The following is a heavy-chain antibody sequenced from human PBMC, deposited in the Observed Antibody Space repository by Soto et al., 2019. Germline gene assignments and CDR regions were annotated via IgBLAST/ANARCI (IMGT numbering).Heavy chain of an antibody. CDR1: GGSIISSNFY. J-gene: IGHJ5*02. D-gene: IGHD3-10*02. CDR3: ARHVRGAVTMNWFDP. Sequence: QLQESGPGLVKPSETLSLTCTVSGGSIISSNFYWGWIRQPPGKGLEWIGSVEYAGSTYDKPSRNWRVTLYAVTSKIQFSLKLTSVTAADTAIYYCARHVRGAVTMNWFDPWGHGTLVTVSS. V-gene: IGHV4-39*01. CDR2: VEYAGST.